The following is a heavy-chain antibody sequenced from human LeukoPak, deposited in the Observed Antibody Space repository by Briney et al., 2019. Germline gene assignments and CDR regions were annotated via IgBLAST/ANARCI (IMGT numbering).Heavy chain of an antibody. V-gene: IGHV4-59*01. D-gene: IGHD1-26*01. CDR3: ARSSGSYTKFDY. J-gene: IGHJ4*02. Sequence: SESLPLTCSVSGGSIKSYYWSWVRQSPEKGLEWIGYIFYSGSTKYNPSLESRVTMSVDTSKNQFSLNLSSVTAADTAVHYCARSSGSYTKFDYWGQGTLVTVSS. CDR1: GGSIKSYY. CDR2: IFYSGST.